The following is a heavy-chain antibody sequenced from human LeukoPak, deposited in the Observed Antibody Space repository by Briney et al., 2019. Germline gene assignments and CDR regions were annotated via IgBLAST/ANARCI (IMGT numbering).Heavy chain of an antibody. Sequence: PSETLSLTCAVYGGSFSGYYWSWIRQPPGKGLEWIGEINHSGSTNYNPSLKSRVTISVDTSKNQFSLKLSSVTAADTAVYYCARRSGYYKFDYWGQGTLVIVSS. CDR2: INHSGST. CDR3: ARRSGYYKFDY. J-gene: IGHJ4*02. CDR1: GGSFSGYY. V-gene: IGHV4-34*01. D-gene: IGHD3-3*01.